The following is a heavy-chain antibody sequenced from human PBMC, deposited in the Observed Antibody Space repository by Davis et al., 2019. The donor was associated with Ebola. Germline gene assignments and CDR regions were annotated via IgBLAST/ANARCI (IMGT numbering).Heavy chain of an antibody. D-gene: IGHD6-6*01. V-gene: IGHV3-11*01. CDR2: ISSSGSTI. J-gene: IGHJ6*02. Sequence: GESLKISCAASGFTFSDYYMNWIRQAPGKGLEWVSYISSSGSTIYYADSVKGRFTISRDNAKNSLYLQMNSLRAEDTAVYYCARVLSYSSSFLGYYYYGMDVWGQGTTVTVSS. CDR3: ARVLSYSSSFLGYYYYGMDV. CDR1: GFTFSDYY.